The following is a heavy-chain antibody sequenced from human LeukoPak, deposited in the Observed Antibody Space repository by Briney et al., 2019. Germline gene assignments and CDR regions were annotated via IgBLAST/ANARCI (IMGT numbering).Heavy chain of an antibody. Sequence: ASVKVSCKASGYTFTSHGISWVRQAPGQGLEWMGWISAYNGNTNYAQKLQGRVTMTTDTSTSTAYMELRSLRSDDTAVYYCARQSRLLWFGGGTSTYYFDYWGQGTLVTVSS. CDR3: ARQSRLLWFGGGTSTYYFDY. V-gene: IGHV1-18*01. J-gene: IGHJ4*02. D-gene: IGHD3-10*01. CDR2: ISAYNGNT. CDR1: GYTFTSHG.